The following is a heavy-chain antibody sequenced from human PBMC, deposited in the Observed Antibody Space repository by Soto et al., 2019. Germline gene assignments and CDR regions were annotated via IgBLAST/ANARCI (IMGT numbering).Heavy chain of an antibody. CDR1: GGTFSDYT. Sequence: QVQLVQSGAELRKPGSSVKVSCKASGGTFSDYTINWVRQAPGQRLEWMGGFIPIFDTANYAEKFQGRVTITADESTSTSYMEVRSLRSEDTAVYYCAINGTLPGTGYAYGMDALGQGTMVTVSS. J-gene: IGHJ6*02. CDR3: AINGTLPGTGYAYGMDA. D-gene: IGHD1-20*01. CDR2: FIPIFDTA. V-gene: IGHV1-69*01.